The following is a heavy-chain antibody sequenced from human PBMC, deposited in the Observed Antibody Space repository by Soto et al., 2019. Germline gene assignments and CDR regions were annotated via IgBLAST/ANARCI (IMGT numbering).Heavy chain of an antibody. V-gene: IGHV3-64D*06. CDR2: VRGNGDPP. D-gene: IGHD5-12*01. J-gene: IGHJ4*02. CDR1: GFTFSSYA. CDR3: VKSRGGNIFDFFD. Sequence: GGSLRLSCSASGFTFSSYAMHWVRQAPGKGLEYVSGVRGNGDPPFYADSVKGRFTISRDNSKNTLYLQMSSLSADDTAVYYCVKSRGGNIFDFFDWGQGALVTVSS.